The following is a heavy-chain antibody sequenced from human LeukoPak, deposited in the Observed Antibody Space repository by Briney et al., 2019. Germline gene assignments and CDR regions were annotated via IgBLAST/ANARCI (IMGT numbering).Heavy chain of an antibody. J-gene: IGHJ4*02. Sequence: GRSLRLSCTASGFTFGDYAMSWFRQAPGKGLEWVGFIRSKAYGGTTEYAASVKGRFTISRDDSKSIAYLQMNSLKTEDTAVYYCTSLYDFWSGYYRGVDYWGQGTLVTVSS. CDR3: TSLYDFWSGYYRGVDY. CDR1: GFTFGDYA. V-gene: IGHV3-49*03. D-gene: IGHD3-3*01. CDR2: IRSKAYGGTT.